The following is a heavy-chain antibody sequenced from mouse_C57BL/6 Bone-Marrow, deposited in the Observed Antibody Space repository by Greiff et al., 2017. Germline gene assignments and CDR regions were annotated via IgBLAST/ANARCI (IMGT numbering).Heavy chain of an antibody. J-gene: IGHJ3*01. CDR2: IDPETGGT. Sequence: QVQLQQSGAELVRPGASVTLSCKASGYTFTDYEMHWVKQTPVHGLEWIGAIDPETGGTAYNQKFKGKAILTADKSSSTAYMELRSLTSEDSAVYYCTRRGIYDGYLFAYWGQGTLVTVSA. CDR1: GYTFTDYE. V-gene: IGHV1-15*01. D-gene: IGHD2-3*01. CDR3: TRRGIYDGYLFAY.